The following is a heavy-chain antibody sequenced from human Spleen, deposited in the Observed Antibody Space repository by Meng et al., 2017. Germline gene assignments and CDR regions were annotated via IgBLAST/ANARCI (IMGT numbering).Heavy chain of an antibody. Sequence: GGSLRLSCAASGFTFSSYWMSWVRQAPGKGLEWVANIKQDGSEKYYVDSVKGRFTISRDNAKNSLYLQMNSLRAEDTAVYYCARDRPWYYYDSSGYYSNWFDPWGQGTLVTVSS. CDR1: GFTFSSYW. CDR3: ARDRPWYYYDSSGYYSNWFDP. CDR2: IKQDGSEK. V-gene: IGHV3-7*01. D-gene: IGHD3-22*01. J-gene: IGHJ5*02.